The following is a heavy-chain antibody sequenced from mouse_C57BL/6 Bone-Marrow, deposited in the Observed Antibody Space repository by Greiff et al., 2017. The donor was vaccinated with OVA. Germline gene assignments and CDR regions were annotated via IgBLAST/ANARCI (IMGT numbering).Heavy chain of an antibody. CDR2: IHPNSGST. D-gene: IGHD1-1*01. J-gene: IGHJ1*03. CDR3: ARVLLRYHWYFDV. Sequence: QVQLQQPGAELVKPGASVKLSCKASGYTFTSYWMHWVKQRPGQGLEWIGMIHPNSGSTNYNEKFKSQATLTVDKSSSTAYMQLSSLTSEDSAVYYCARVLLRYHWYFDVWGTGTTVTVSS. CDR1: GYTFTSYW. V-gene: IGHV1-64*01.